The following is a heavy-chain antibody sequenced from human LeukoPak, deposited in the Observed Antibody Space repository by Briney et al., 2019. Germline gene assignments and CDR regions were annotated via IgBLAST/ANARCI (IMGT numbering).Heavy chain of an antibody. CDR3: ARQSVRPGASPLFDY. CDR1: GYTFSSYY. V-gene: IGHV1-46*01. J-gene: IGHJ4*02. Sequence: ASVKVSCKASGYTFSSYYMHWVRQAPGQGLEWMGIINPSGGSTTYAQKFQGRVTVTIDTSTSTGHMVLSSLRSEDTAVFYCARQSVRPGASPLFDYWGQGTLVTVSS. D-gene: IGHD1-14*01. CDR2: INPSGGST.